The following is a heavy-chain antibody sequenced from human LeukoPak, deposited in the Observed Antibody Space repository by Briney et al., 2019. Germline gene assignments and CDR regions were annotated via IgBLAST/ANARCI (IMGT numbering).Heavy chain of an antibody. CDR2: IYYSGST. J-gene: IGHJ4*02. CDR1: GGSISSSSYY. CDR3: ARQRYFDWLSPFDY. Sequence: SETLSLTCTVSGGSISSSSYYWRWIRQPPGKGLEWIGSIYYSGSTYYNPSLKSRVTISVDTSKNQFSLKLSSVTAADTAVYYCARQRYFDWLSPFDYWGQGTLVTVSS. D-gene: IGHD3-9*01. V-gene: IGHV4-39*01.